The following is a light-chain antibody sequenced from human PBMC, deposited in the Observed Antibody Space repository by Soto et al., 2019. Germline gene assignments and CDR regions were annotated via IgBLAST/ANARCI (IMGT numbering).Light chain of an antibody. CDR1: QGLSSSY. J-gene: IGKJ5*01. Sequence: EIVMTQSPATLSVSPGERATLSCRASQGLSSSYLAWYQQKPGQAPRLLIYGASSRATGIPDRFSGSGSGTDFTLTISRLEPEDFAVYYCQQYGSSVTFGQGTRLEIK. V-gene: IGKV3-20*01. CDR3: QQYGSSVT. CDR2: GAS.